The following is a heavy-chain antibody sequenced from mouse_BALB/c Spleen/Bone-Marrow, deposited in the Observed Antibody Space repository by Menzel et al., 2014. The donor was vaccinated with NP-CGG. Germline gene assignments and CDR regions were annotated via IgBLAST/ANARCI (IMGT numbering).Heavy chain of an antibody. CDR1: AYSITSGYG. V-gene: IGHV3-1*02. J-gene: IGHJ3*01. CDR3: AREAGNTARFAY. Sequence: EVQLQQSGPVLVKPSQSLSLTCTVTAYSITSGYGWHWLRQFPRNKLEWMGYIHYSGTTQYNPSLKSRISITRDTSKNQFYLQLNYATTEDTATYNCAREAGNTARFAYWGQGTLVTVSA. CDR2: IHYSGTT. D-gene: IGHD1-2*01.